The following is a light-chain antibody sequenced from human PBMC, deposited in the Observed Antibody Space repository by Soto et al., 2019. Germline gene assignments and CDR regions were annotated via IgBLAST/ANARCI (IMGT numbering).Light chain of an antibody. CDR2: GAS. J-gene: IGKJ2*01. V-gene: IGKV3-15*01. CDR3: HHYHDWPPYN. Sequence: ETVMTQSPATLSVSPGERATLSCRASQSISRNLAWYQQKPGQPPRLLIYGASTRATGIPDRFSGSGSGTDFTLTISGLQSEDFAVYYCHHYHDWPPYNFGQGTKVEIK. CDR1: QSISRN.